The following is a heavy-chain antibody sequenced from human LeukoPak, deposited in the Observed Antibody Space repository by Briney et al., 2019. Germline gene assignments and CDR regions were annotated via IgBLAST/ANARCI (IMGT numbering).Heavy chain of an antibody. D-gene: IGHD2-2*01. CDR1: GYTFTSYY. V-gene: IGHV1-46*01. CDR2: INPSGGST. CDR3: ARAPQLLIAWFDP. J-gene: IGHJ5*02. Sequence: PVASVKVSCKASGYTFTSYYMHWVRQAPGQGLEWMGIINPSGGSTSYAQKFQGRVTMTRDMSTSTVYMELSSLRSDDTAVYYCARAPQLLIAWFDPWGQGTLVTVSS.